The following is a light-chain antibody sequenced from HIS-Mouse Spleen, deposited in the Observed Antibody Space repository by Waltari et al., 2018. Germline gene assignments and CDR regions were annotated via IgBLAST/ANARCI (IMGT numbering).Light chain of an antibody. Sequence: SSELTQDPAVSVALGQTVRITCQGDSLRSYYASWYQQKPGQAPLLVIYGKNNRPSGIPDRFSGSSSGNTASLTITGPQAEDEADYYCNSRDSSGNHVVFGGGTKLTVL. CDR2: GKN. J-gene: IGLJ2*01. V-gene: IGLV3-19*01. CDR3: NSRDSSGNHVV. CDR1: SLRSYY.